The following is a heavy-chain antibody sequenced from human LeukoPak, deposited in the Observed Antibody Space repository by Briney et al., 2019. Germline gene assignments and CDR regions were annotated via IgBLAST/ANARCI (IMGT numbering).Heavy chain of an antibody. V-gene: IGHV4-59*01. Sequence: SETLSLTCTVSGGSISSYYWSWIRQPPGKELQWIGYIYYSGSTNYNPSLKSRVTISLDTTKNQFSLKLSSVTAADTAVYYCAREGTDQYYYYYMDVWGKGTTVTVSS. D-gene: IGHD3-10*01. J-gene: IGHJ6*03. CDR2: IYYSGST. CDR3: AREGTDQYYYYYMDV. CDR1: GGSISSYY.